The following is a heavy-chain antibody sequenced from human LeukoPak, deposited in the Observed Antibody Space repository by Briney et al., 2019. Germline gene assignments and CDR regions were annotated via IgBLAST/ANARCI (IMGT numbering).Heavy chain of an antibody. V-gene: IGHV1-69*01. D-gene: IGHD1-26*01. CDR2: IIPIFGTA. Sequence: EASVKVSCKASGGTFSSYAISWVRQAPGQGLEWMGGIIPIFGTANYAQKFQGRVTITADESTSTAYMELSSLRSEDTAVYYYARALVGAAADYWGQGTLVTVSS. CDR1: GGTFSSYA. CDR3: ARALVGAAADY. J-gene: IGHJ4*02.